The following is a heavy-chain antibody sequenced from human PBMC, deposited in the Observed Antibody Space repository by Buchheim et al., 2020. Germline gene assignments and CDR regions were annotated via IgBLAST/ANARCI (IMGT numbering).Heavy chain of an antibody. CDR1: GGSISSYY. J-gene: IGHJ4*02. CDR2: IYYSGST. D-gene: IGHD6-6*01. V-gene: IGHV4-59*01. Sequence: QVQLQESGPGLVKPSETLSLTCTVSGGSISSYYWSWIRQPPGKGLEWIGYIYYSGSTNYNPSLKRRVTISVDTSKNQFSLKLSSVTAADTAVYYCARGLTYSSSSGPSVDYWGQGTL. CDR3: ARGLTYSSSSGPSVDY.